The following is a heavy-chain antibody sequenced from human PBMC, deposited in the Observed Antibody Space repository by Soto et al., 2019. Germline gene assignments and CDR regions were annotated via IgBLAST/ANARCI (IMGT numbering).Heavy chain of an antibody. D-gene: IGHD1-7*01. Sequence: PSETLSLTCTVSGASINNNNNFWAWIRQPPGKGLEWIGSIYYAGGTYYNPSLKSRVTISVDTSKNQLSLRLSSVTAADTAVYYCAKAKTTLYNWFDPWGQGTLVTVSS. V-gene: IGHV4-39*01. CDR3: AKAKTTLYNWFDP. J-gene: IGHJ5*02. CDR2: IYYAGGT. CDR1: GASINNNNNF.